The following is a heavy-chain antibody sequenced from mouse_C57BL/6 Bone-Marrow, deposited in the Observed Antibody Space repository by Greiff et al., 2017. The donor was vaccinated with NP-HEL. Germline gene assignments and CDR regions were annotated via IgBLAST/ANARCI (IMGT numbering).Heavy chain of an antibody. CDR1: GFTFSNYW. CDR3: TGNLYYYDAMDY. D-gene: IGHD1-1*01. CDR2: IRLKSDNYAT. V-gene: IGHV6-3*01. Sequence: EVHLVESGGGLVQPGGSMKLSCVASGFTFSNYWMNWVRQSPEKGLEWVAQIRLKSDNYATHYAESVKGRFTISRDDSKSSVYLQMNNLRAEDTGIYYCTGNLYYYDAMDYWGQGTSVTVSS. J-gene: IGHJ4*01.